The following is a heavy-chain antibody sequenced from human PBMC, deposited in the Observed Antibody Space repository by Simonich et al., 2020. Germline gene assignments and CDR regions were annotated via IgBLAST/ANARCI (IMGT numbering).Heavy chain of an antibody. D-gene: IGHD3-22*01. CDR3: ARVHDSSGYSIDY. Sequence: EVQLVESGGGLVQPGGSLRLSCAASGFTFSSYWMHWVRQAPGKGLVWVSRINRDGSSTSYADSVKGRLTISRDNAKNTLYLQMNSLRAEDTAVYYCARVHDSSGYSIDYWGQGTLVTVSS. CDR2: INRDGSST. CDR1: GFTFSSYW. J-gene: IGHJ4*02. V-gene: IGHV3-74*01.